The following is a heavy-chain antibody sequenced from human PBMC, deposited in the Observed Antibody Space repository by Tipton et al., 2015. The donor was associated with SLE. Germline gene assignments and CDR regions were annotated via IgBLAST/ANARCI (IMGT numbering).Heavy chain of an antibody. CDR1: GGSINNTY. V-gene: IGHV4-59*01. J-gene: IGHJ4*02. Sequence: TLSLTCTVSGGSINNTYWNWIRQPPGKGLEWIGYISYSSGSKYNPSLKSRLTISLDTSKNQFSLKLSSVTAADTARYYCARDKPTYTCLDHWGRGTLVTVSS. CDR3: ARDKPTYTCLDH. D-gene: IGHD4-11*01. CDR2: ISYSSGS.